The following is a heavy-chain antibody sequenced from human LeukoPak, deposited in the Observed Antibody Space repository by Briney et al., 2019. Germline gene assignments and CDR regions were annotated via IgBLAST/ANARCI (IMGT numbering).Heavy chain of an antibody. V-gene: IGHV1-46*01. D-gene: IGHD5-18*01. CDR2: INPSGGST. J-gene: IGHJ4*02. CDR3: ARGLDLWLQYDY. CDR1: GYTFTSYY. Sequence: ASVKVSCMASGYTFTSYYMHWVRQAPGQGLEWMGIINPSGGSTNYAQKFQGRVTMTRDMSTSIVYMELSSLRSEDTVVYYCARGLDLWLQYDYWGQGTLVTASS.